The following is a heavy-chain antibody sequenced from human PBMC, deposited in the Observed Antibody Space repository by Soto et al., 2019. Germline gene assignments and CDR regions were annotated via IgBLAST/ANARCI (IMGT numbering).Heavy chain of an antibody. V-gene: IGHV1-18*04. CDR2: ISTYNGNT. D-gene: IGHD3-16*02. CDR3: AREGGVWGSFRYFDY. Sequence: QVQLVQSGVEVQKPGASVKVSCKASGYTFSSYVINWLRQAPGQGLEWMGWISTYNGNTNYGQNLQGRVTMTTDTSTSIVDMELRSLRSDDTSVYSCAREGGVWGSFRYFDYWGQGTLVTVS. J-gene: IGHJ4*02. CDR1: GYTFSSYV.